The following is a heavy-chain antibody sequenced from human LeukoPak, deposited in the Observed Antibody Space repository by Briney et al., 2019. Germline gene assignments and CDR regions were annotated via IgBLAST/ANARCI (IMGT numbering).Heavy chain of an antibody. V-gene: IGHV1-69*13. D-gene: IGHD4-17*01. Sequence: ASVKVSCKASGGTFSSYAISWMRQAPGQGLEWMGGIIPIFGTANYAQKFQGRVTITADESTSTAYMELSSLRSEDTAVYYCAGTTVTTSGFDYWGQGTLVTVSS. CDR3: AGTTVTTSGFDY. CDR2: IIPIFGTA. J-gene: IGHJ4*02. CDR1: GGTFSSYA.